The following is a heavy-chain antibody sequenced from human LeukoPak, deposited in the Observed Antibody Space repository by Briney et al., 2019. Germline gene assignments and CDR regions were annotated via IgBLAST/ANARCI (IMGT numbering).Heavy chain of an antibody. D-gene: IGHD3-10*01. CDR1: GFTFSNYA. V-gene: IGHV3-23*01. J-gene: IGHJ4*02. Sequence: GGSLRLSCAASGFTFSNYAMSWVRQAPGKGLEWVSAITGSTGNTYYADSVKGRFTISRDNSKNTLYLQMNSLRAEDMAVYYCAKWPPGGNYYGSGAPIDYWGQGTLVTVSS. CDR2: ITGSTGNT. CDR3: AKWPPGGNYYGSGAPIDY.